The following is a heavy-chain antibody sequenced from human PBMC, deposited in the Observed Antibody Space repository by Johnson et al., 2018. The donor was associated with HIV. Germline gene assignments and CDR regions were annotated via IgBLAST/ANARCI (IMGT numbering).Heavy chain of an antibody. V-gene: IGHV3-48*03. Sequence: VQLVESGGGLVQPGGSLRLSCAASGFTFSSYAMHWVRQAPGKGLEWVSYISRSGTTIYYADSVQGRFTVSRDNAKNSLYLQMNSLRADDTAVYYCARVLRGYDAFDSWGLGTMVTVSS. CDR1: GFTFSSYA. CDR2: ISRSGTTI. J-gene: IGHJ3*02. D-gene: IGHD6-25*01. CDR3: ARVLRGYDAFDS.